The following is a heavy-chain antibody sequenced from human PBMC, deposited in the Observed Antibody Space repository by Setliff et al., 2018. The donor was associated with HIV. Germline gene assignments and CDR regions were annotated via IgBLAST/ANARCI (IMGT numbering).Heavy chain of an antibody. CDR3: ARDRGEGYSPDAFDI. CDR1: RFTFSIYW. V-gene: IGHV3-66*02. D-gene: IGHD3-10*01. J-gene: IGHJ3*02. CDR2: INSAGST. Sequence: GGSLRLSCAASRFTFSIYWMHWVRQAPGKGLVWVSRINSAGSTYYAESVKGRFTISRDNSKNTVYLQMNSLGAEDTAVYYCARDRGEGYSPDAFDIWGQGTMVTVSS.